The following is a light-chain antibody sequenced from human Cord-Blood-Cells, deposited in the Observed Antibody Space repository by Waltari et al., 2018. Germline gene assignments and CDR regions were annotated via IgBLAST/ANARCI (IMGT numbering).Light chain of an antibody. Sequence: EIVLTQSPGTLSLSPGERATLSCRASQSVSSSYLAWYQQKPCQAPRLLIYGPTSRGTGIPDRFRGRGVGTDFTLTISRLEPEDFAVYYCQQYGSSPPTWTFGQGTKVEIK. CDR2: GPT. CDR1: QSVSSSY. V-gene: IGKV3-20*01. CDR3: QQYGSSPPTWT. J-gene: IGKJ1*01.